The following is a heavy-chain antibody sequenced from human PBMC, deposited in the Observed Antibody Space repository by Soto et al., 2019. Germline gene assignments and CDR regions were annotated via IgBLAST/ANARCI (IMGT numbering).Heavy chain of an antibody. CDR2: IRSKAYGVTT. D-gene: IGHD2-2*02. CDR1: GFTFGDYA. V-gene: IGHV3-49*03. Sequence: GGSLILSCTASGFTFGDYAMSWFRQAPGKGLECVAFIRSKAYGVTTEYAASVKGRFTISRDDSKSIAYLQMNSLKTEDTAVYYCTRDCSSTSCYRTYATYGMDVWGQGTPVTVSS. CDR3: TRDCSSTSCYRTYATYGMDV. J-gene: IGHJ6*02.